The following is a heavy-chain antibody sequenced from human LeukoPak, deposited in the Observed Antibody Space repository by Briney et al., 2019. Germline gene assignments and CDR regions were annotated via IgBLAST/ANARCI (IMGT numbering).Heavy chain of an antibody. CDR2: ISRRSDDI. V-gene: IGHV3-21*05. CDR1: GFPFSSYG. D-gene: IGHD3-22*01. Sequence: PGGALRLSCVGSGFPFSSYGMNWVRQAPGKGLGGVSFISRRSDDINYADFVKGRFTISRDNAKNSLYLEMTSLRAEDTAVYYCARYYDTSGYPYYLDYWGQGALVSVST. J-gene: IGHJ4*02. CDR3: ARYYDTSGYPYYLDY.